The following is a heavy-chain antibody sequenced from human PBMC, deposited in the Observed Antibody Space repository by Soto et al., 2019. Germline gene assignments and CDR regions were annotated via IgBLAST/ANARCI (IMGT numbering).Heavy chain of an antibody. D-gene: IGHD3-22*01. CDR1: GGSFSGYY. CDR3: ARVSSGYKRIYGMDV. V-gene: IGHV4-34*01. Sequence: SETLSLTCAAYGGSFSGYYWSWIRQPPGKGLEWIGEINHSGSTNYNPSLKSRVTISVDTSKNQFSLKLSSVTAADTAVYYCARVSSGYKRIYGMDVWGQGTTVTVSS. J-gene: IGHJ6*02. CDR2: INHSGST.